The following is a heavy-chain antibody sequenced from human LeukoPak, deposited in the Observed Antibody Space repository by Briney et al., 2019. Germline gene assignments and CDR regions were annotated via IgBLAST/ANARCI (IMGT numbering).Heavy chain of an antibody. CDR2: IDWDDDK. CDR1: GFSLSTSGMC. D-gene: IGHD3-10*01. Sequence: SGPALVKPTPTLTLTCTFSGFSLSTSGMCVSWIRQPPGKALEWLALIDWDDDKYYSTSLKTRLTISKDTSKNQVVLTMTNMDPVDTATYYCARIPRYYYGSGSYFDYWGQGTLVTVSS. J-gene: IGHJ4*02. V-gene: IGHV2-70*01. CDR3: ARIPRYYYGSGSYFDY.